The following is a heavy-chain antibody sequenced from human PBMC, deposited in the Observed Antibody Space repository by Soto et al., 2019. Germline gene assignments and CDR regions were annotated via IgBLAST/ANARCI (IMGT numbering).Heavy chain of an antibody. CDR2: IYYSGST. D-gene: IGHD6-19*01. Sequence: QLQLQESGPGLVKPSETLSLTCTVSGCSISSSSYYWGWIRQPPGKGLEWIGSIYYSGSTYYNPSLKGRVTISVATSKNQFSLKLSSVTAADTAVYYCARHYSSGWYRFVWFDPWGQGTLVTVSS. V-gene: IGHV4-39*01. J-gene: IGHJ5*02. CDR3: ARHYSSGWYRFVWFDP. CDR1: GCSISSSSYY.